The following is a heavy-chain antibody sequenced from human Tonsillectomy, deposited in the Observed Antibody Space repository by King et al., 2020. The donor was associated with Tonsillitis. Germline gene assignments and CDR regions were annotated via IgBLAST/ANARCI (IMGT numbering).Heavy chain of an antibody. CDR1: GFAFSSYW. CDR3: VRDQWDLLADWHGYLGNYYYGMDV. Sequence: VQLVESGGGLVQPGGSLRLSCEASGFAFSSYWMSWVRQAPGKGLEWVANIKRDGSEKHYVDSVRGRFTISRDSAKKSVYLQMNSLRVEDTAVYYCVRDQWDLLADWHGYLGNYYYGMDVWGPGTTVTVSS. V-gene: IGHV3-7*03. J-gene: IGHJ6*02. CDR2: IKRDGSEK. D-gene: IGHD3-9*01.